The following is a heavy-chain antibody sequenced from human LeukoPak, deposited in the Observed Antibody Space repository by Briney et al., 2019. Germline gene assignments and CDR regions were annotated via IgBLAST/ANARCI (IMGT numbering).Heavy chain of an antibody. CDR1: GFTFSHFA. V-gene: IGHV3-23*01. J-gene: IGHJ4*02. CDR3: AKLKRDGIAPFDD. CDR2: ISGSGNKT. Sequence: PGGSLRLSCAASGFTFSHFAMSWVRQAPGKGLHWVSTISGSGNKTYDADSVKGRFTISRDNSKNTLYLQMTGLRAEDTAVYYCAKLKRDGIAPFDDWGQGILVTVSS.